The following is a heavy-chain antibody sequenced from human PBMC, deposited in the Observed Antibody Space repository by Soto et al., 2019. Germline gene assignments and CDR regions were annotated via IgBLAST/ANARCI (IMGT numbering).Heavy chain of an antibody. CDR1: GGSISSGSYY. J-gene: IGHJ5*02. CDR3: ARVLFGRVAWFDP. V-gene: IGHV4-39*01. Sequence: ASETLSLTCTVSGGSISSGSYYWGWIRQPPGKGLEWIGSMYSSGSTYYNPSLKSRVTISVDRSKNQFSLELGSVTAADTAVYYCARVLFGRVAWFDPWGQGTLVTVSS. D-gene: IGHD1-26*01. CDR2: MYSSGST.